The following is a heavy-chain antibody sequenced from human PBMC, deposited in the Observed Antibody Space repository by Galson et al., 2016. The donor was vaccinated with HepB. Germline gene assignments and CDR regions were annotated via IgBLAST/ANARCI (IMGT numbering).Heavy chain of an antibody. CDR1: GFTFTSSA. J-gene: IGHJ6*02. V-gene: IGHV1-58*01. CDR2: IVVGSGNT. CDR3: AAYRGYDFDYYYGMDV. Sequence: SVKVSCKASGFTFTSSAVQWVRQARGQRLEWIGWIVVGSGNTNYAQKFQERVTITRDMSTSTAYMELSSLRSEDTAVYYCAAYRGYDFDYYYGMDVWGQGTTGTVSS. D-gene: IGHD5-12*01.